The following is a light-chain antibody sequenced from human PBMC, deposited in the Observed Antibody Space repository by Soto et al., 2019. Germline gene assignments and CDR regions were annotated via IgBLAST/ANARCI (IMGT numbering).Light chain of an antibody. V-gene: IGLV2-8*01. CDR3: SSYAGSNNFV. Sequence: QSALTQPPSASGSPGPSVTISCTGTSSDVGGYNYVSWYQQHPGKAPKLMIFEVSQRPSGVPDRFSGSKSGNTASLTVSGLQAEDEADYYCSSYAGSNNFVFGTGTKLTVL. J-gene: IGLJ1*01. CDR1: SSDVGGYNY. CDR2: EVS.